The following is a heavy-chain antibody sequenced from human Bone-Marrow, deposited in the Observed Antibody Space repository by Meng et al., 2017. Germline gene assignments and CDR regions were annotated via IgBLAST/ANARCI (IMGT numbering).Heavy chain of an antibody. J-gene: IGHJ6*01. V-gene: IGHV3-21*01. CDR2: ISSSSSYI. Sequence: GESLKISCAASGFTFSSYSMNWVRQAPGKGLEWVSSISSSSSYIYYADSVKGRFTISRDNAKNSMYLQMSSLRAEDTAVYYCARDVDSLGSGYGKDVCGK. CDR3: ARDVDSLGSGYGKDV. CDR1: GFTFSSYS. D-gene: IGHD5-12*01.